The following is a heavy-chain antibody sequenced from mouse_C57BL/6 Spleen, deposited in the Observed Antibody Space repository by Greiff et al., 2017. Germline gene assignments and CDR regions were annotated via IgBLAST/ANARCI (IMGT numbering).Heavy chain of an antibody. CDR2: ISYDGSN. CDR1: GYSITSGYY. Sequence: VQLKESGPGLVKPSQSLSLTCSVTGYSITSGYYWNWIRQFPGNKLEWMGYISYDGSNNYNPSLKNRISITRDTSKNQFFLKLNSVTTEDTATYYCATYGYDPYYFDYWGQGTTLTVSS. D-gene: IGHD2-2*01. V-gene: IGHV3-6*01. CDR3: ATYGYDPYYFDY. J-gene: IGHJ2*01.